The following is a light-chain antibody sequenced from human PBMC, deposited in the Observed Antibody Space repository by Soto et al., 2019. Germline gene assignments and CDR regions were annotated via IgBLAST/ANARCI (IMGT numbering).Light chain of an antibody. CDR3: SSYTTSSTRV. J-gene: IGLJ3*02. Sequence: QSALTQPASVSESPGQSITISCTGTSSDVGYYNYVSWFQQHPGKAPKLMIYEVSNRPSGVSNRFSGSKSGNTASLTISGLQAEDEADYYCSSYTTSSTRVFGGGTKLTVL. CDR1: SSDVGYYNY. V-gene: IGLV2-14*01. CDR2: EVS.